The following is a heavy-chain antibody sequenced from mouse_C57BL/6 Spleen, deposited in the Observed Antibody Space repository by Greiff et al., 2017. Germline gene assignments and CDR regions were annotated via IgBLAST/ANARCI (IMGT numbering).Heavy chain of an antibody. CDR1: GFTFSSYD. Sequence: EVMLVESGGGLVKPGGSLKLSCAASGFTFSSYDMSWVRQTPEKRLEWVATISDGGSYTYYPDNVKGRFTISRDNAKNNLYLQMSHLKSETTAMYYCAKKGSRGYYLGYWGQGTTLTVSS. V-gene: IGHV5-4*03. J-gene: IGHJ2*01. CDR2: ISDGGSYT. D-gene: IGHD1-1*01. CDR3: AKKGSRGYYLGY.